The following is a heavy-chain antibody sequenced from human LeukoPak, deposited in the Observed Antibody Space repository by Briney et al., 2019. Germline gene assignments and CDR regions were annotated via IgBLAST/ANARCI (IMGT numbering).Heavy chain of an antibody. Sequence: PWGSLRLSCAASGFTFSSYAMSLVRQAPGKGLEWVSAISGSGGSTYYADSVKGRFTISRDNSKNTLYLQMNSLRAEDTAVYYCAKERYIVVVPAAMVDYWGQGTLVTVSS. CDR2: ISGSGGST. CDR1: GFTFSSYA. J-gene: IGHJ4*02. V-gene: IGHV3-23*01. D-gene: IGHD2-2*01. CDR3: AKERYIVVVPAAMVDY.